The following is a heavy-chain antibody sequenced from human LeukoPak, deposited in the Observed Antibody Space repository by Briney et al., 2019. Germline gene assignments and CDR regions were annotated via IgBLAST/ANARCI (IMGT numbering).Heavy chain of an antibody. CDR3: VKGPTTVTTAFDY. Sequence: GGSLSLSCAVSGFTFSNHAMSWVRQSQGKGLEWVSSIRPSGGATYYADAVKGRFTISRDNSKNTLYLQMNSLRAEDTAVYYCVKGPTTVTTAFDYWGQGTLVSVSS. CDR2: IRPSGGAT. V-gene: IGHV3-23*01. D-gene: IGHD4-17*01. J-gene: IGHJ4*02. CDR1: GFTFSNHA.